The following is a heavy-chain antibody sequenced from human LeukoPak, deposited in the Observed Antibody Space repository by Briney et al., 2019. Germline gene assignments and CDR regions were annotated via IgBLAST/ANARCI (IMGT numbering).Heavy chain of an antibody. CDR1: GFTFSSYA. CDR2: ISGSGGRA. J-gene: IGHJ6*02. D-gene: IGHD3-10*01. V-gene: IGHV3-23*01. Sequence: PGRSLRLSCAASGFTFSSYAMSWVRQAPGKGLEWVSGISGSGGRAYYADSVKGRFTISRDNSKNTLYLQMNSLRAEDTAVYYCAKKGESLDYYYMDVWGQGTTVTVSS. CDR3: AKKGESLDYYYMDV.